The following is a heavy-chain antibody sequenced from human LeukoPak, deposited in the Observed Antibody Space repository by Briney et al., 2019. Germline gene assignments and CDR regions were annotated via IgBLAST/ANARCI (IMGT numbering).Heavy chain of an antibody. CDR2: IYYSGST. V-gene: IGHV4-39*07. D-gene: IGHD3-22*01. Sequence: SETLSLTCTVSGDSFTSSRYFWGWIRQPPGKGLERIGSIYYSGSTYYNPSLKSRVTISVDTSKNQFSLKLSSVTAADTAVYYCAITTWGPYYYDSSGYPDAFDIWGQGTMVTVSS. CDR3: AITTWGPYYYDSSGYPDAFDI. J-gene: IGHJ3*02. CDR1: GDSFTSSRYF.